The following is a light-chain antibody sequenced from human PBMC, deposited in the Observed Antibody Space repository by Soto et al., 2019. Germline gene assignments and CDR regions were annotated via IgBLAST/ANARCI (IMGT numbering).Light chain of an antibody. Sequence: EIVLTQSPGTLSLSPGERATLSCRASQSVTSDYLAWYQQKPGQAPRLLIYNASTRAPGIPDRFSGSGSGTDFSLTISRLEPEDFAVYYFQQYGSSPHTCGQGARVE. CDR3: QQYGSSPHT. V-gene: IGKV3-20*01. CDR1: QSVTSDY. CDR2: NAS. J-gene: IGKJ2*01.